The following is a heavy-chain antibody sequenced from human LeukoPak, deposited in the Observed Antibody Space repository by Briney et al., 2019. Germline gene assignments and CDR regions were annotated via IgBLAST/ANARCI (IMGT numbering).Heavy chain of an antibody. V-gene: IGHV4-30-2*01. Sequence: PSQTLSLTCDVSGVSVSSRRNSWSWIRQPPGKGLEWIGFIYHDGTAYNNPSLKSQVTISVDASKSQFSLRLNSVTAADTAVYFCARELWGVADYWGQGTLVTVSS. D-gene: IGHD3-10*01. CDR2: IYHDGTA. J-gene: IGHJ4*02. CDR1: GVSVSSRRNS. CDR3: ARELWGVADY.